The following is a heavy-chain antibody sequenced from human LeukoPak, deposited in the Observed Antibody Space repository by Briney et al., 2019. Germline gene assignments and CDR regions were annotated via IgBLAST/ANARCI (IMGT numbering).Heavy chain of an antibody. V-gene: IGHV1-46*01. D-gene: IGHD6-13*01. CDR3: ARSGYSSSWYSGSDY. Sequence: ASVKVSCKASGYTFTSNYIHWVRQAPGQGLEWMGMIYPRDGSTSYAQKFQGRVTVTRDTSTSTAYMELRSLRSDDTAVYYCARSGYSSSWYSGSDYWGQGTLVTVSS. J-gene: IGHJ4*02. CDR1: GYTFTSNY. CDR2: IYPRDGST.